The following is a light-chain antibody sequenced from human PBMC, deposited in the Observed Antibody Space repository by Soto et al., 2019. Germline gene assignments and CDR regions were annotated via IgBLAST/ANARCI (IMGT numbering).Light chain of an antibody. CDR1: QSISSW. J-gene: IGKJ1*01. Sequence: DIQMTQSPSTLSASVGDRVTITCRASQSISSWLAWYQQKPGKAPKLLIYDASSLESGVPSRFSGSGCGTEFTLTISSLQPDDFATYYCQQYNSYSPVTFGQGTKVEIK. V-gene: IGKV1-5*01. CDR3: QQYNSYSPVT. CDR2: DAS.